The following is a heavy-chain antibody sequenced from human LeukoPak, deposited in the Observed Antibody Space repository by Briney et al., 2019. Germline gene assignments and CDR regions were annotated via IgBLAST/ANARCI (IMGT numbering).Heavy chain of an antibody. CDR3: ARGREGYYDSSGYFLDY. Sequence: GGSLRLSCAASGFTVSSNYMSWVRQAPGKGLEWVSVIYSGGSTYYADSVKGRFTISRDNSKNTLYLQMNSLRAEDTAVYYCARGREGYYDSSGYFLDYWGQGTLVTVSS. D-gene: IGHD3-22*01. V-gene: IGHV3-53*01. CDR2: IYSGGST. CDR1: GFTVSSNY. J-gene: IGHJ4*02.